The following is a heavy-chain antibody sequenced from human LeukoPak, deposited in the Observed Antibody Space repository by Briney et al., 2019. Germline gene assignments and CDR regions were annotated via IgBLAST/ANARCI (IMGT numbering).Heavy chain of an antibody. Sequence: GGSLRLSCAASGFTFSSYGMHWVRQAPGKGLEWVAVISYDGSNKYYADSVKGRFTISRDNSKNTLYLQMNSLRAEDTAVYYCAKDTTDTLHDYGDFDAFDIWGQGTMVTVSS. J-gene: IGHJ3*02. D-gene: IGHD4-17*01. CDR1: GFTFSSYG. CDR2: ISYDGSNK. CDR3: AKDTTDTLHDYGDFDAFDI. V-gene: IGHV3-30*18.